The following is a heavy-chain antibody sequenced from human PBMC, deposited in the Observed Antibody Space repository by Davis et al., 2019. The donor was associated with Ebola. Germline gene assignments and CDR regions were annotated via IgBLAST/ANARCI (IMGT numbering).Heavy chain of an antibody. V-gene: IGHV4-59*01. CDR3: ARDGVHYYDSSGYYGVGNWFDP. Sequence: SETLSLTCIVSGGSMRNFYWSWIRQAPGKGLEWIGYIFYSGSTNYNPSLKSRVTISVDPSKNQFSLKLTSVAAADTAGDYCARDGVHYYDSSGYYGVGNWFDPWGQGTLVTVSS. J-gene: IGHJ5*02. D-gene: IGHD3-22*01. CDR1: GGSMRNFY. CDR2: IFYSGST.